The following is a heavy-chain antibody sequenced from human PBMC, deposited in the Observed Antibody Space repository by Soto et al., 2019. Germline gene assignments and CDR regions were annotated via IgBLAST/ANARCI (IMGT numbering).Heavy chain of an antibody. D-gene: IGHD2-2*02. CDR3: AKENTFADY. V-gene: IGHV3-30*18. CDR2: LSHDGSNK. J-gene: IGHJ4*02. CDR1: GFTLSSHG. Sequence: QVQLVESGGGVVQPGRSLRLSCAASGFTLSSHGMHWVRQAPGKGLEWVAVLSHDGSNKYYEGSVEGRFTISRDDSKNTLYLQMNSLRAEDTAVYYCAKENTFADYWGQGTLVTVSP.